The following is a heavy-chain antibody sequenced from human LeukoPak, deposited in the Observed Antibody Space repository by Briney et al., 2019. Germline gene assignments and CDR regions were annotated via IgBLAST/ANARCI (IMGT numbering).Heavy chain of an antibody. CDR1: GYTFTSYY. Sequence: ASVKVSCKASGYTFTSYYIHWVRQAPGQGLEWMGLIIPSGGTTIYAEKFQGRVTTTRDTSTSTVYMELSSLRSEDTAVYYCARLEGQTAMVTDWGQGTLVTVSS. CDR3: ARLEGQTAMVTD. D-gene: IGHD5-18*01. V-gene: IGHV1-46*01. J-gene: IGHJ4*02. CDR2: IIPSGGTT.